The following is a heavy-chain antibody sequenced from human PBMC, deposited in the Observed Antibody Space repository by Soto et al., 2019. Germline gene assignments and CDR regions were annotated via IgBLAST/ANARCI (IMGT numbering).Heavy chain of an antibody. CDR2: IYYSGST. J-gene: IGHJ4*02. D-gene: IGHD1-26*01. Sequence: SETLSLTCTVSGGSISSYYWSWIRQPPGKGLEWIGYIYYSGSTNYNPSLKSRVTISVDTSKNQFSLKLSSVTAADTAVYYCAREHMGATQNFDYWGQGTLVTVS. CDR3: AREHMGATQNFDY. V-gene: IGHV4-59*01. CDR1: GGSISSYY.